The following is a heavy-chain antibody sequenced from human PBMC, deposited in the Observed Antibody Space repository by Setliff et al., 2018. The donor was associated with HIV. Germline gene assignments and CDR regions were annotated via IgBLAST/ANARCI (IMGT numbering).Heavy chain of an antibody. D-gene: IGHD5-12*01. J-gene: IGHJ5*02. V-gene: IGHV4-61*02. CDR3: ARDFKRYNSPCRFDP. Sequence: KTSETLSLTCTVSGVSITNGTFYWNWIRQPAGKGLEWIGRIAKTGSTNYNPSLKSRLTISMDTSKNQFSLKLNSVTAADTAVYYCARDFKRYNSPCRFDPWGQGTLVTVSS. CDR2: IAKTGST. CDR1: GVSITNGTFY.